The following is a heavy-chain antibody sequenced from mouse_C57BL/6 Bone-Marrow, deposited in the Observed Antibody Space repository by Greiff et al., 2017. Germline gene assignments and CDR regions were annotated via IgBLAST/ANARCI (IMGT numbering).Heavy chain of an antibody. CDR3: ARGGYDGDFDY. D-gene: IGHD2-3*01. Sequence: QVQLQQSGAELARPGASVKLSCKASGYTFTSYGISWVKQRTGQGLEWIGEIYPRSGNTYYNEKFKGKATLTADKSSSTAYMGLRSLTSEDSAVYFCARGGYDGDFDYWGQGTTLTVSS. CDR1: GYTFTSYG. V-gene: IGHV1-81*01. CDR2: IYPRSGNT. J-gene: IGHJ2*01.